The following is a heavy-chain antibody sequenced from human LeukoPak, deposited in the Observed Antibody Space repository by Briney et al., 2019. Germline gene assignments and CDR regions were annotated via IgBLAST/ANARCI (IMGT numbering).Heavy chain of an antibody. CDR2: IHYTGST. J-gene: IGHJ4*02. V-gene: IGHV4-61*05. D-gene: IGHD2-15*01. CDR3: ARRNRYCNGGSCAHHHDS. Sequence: KPSETLSLTCAVSGGSISSNSYYWSWIRQSPGKGLECIGYIHYTGSTNYNPSLKSRVTMSVDTSKNQFSLKLSSVTAADTAVYYCARRNRYCNGGSCAHHHDSWGQGTLVIVSS. CDR1: GGSISSNSYY.